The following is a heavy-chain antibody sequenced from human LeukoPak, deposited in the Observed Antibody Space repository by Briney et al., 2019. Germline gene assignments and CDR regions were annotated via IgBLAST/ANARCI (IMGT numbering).Heavy chain of an antibody. J-gene: IGHJ4*02. V-gene: IGHV3-33*01. Sequence: GGSLRLSCATSGFTFSSYGMHWVRQAPGRGLEWVAVIWYDGSNEYYADSVKGRFTISRDNSKNTLYLHMNSLRAEDTAVYYCARYVNTAIFRALAYWGQGTLVTVSS. CDR1: GFTFSSYG. CDR3: ARYVNTAIFRALAY. CDR2: IWYDGSNE. D-gene: IGHD5-18*01.